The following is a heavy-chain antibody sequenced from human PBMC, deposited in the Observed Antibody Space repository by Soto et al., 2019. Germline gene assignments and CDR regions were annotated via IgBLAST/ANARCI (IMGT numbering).Heavy chain of an antibody. CDR1: GGTFSSYA. CDR3: ARGQAQLVGLYYYYGMEV. CDR2: IIPIFGTA. V-gene: IGHV1-69*13. Sequence: SVKVSCKASGGTFSSYAISWVRQAPGQGLEWMGGIIPIFGTANYAQKFQGRVTITADESTRTAYMELSSLRSEDAAVYYCARGQAQLVGLYYYYGMEVWGRGTTVAVCS. J-gene: IGHJ6*01. D-gene: IGHD6-6*01.